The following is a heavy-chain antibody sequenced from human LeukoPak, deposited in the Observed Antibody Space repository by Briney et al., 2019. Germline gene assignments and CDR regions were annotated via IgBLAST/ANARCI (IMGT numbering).Heavy chain of an antibody. J-gene: IGHJ3*02. D-gene: IGHD3-22*01. CDR1: GFTFSSYA. Sequence: GGSLRLSCAASGFTFSSYAMSWVRQAPGKGLEWVSAISGSGGSTYYADSVKGRFTISRDNSKNTLYPQMNSLRAEDTAVYYCAKVKYYYDSSGPHDAFDIWGQGTMVTVSS. CDR2: ISGSGGST. CDR3: AKVKYYYDSSGPHDAFDI. V-gene: IGHV3-23*01.